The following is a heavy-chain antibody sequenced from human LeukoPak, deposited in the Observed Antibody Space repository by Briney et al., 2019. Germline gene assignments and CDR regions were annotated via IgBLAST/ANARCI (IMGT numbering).Heavy chain of an antibody. CDR3: AKGGYDILTGSHYFDY. Sequence: PGGSLRLSCAASGFTFSSYAMSWVRQAPGKGLEWVSAISGSGGSTYYADSVKGRFTISRDNSKNTLYLQMNSLRAEDTAVYYCAKGGYDILTGSHYFDYWGQGTLVTVSS. V-gene: IGHV3-23*01. D-gene: IGHD3-9*01. CDR1: GFTFSSYA. CDR2: ISGSGGST. J-gene: IGHJ4*02.